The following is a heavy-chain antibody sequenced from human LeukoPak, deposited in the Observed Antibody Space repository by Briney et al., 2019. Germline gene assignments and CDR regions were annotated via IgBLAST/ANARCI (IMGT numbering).Heavy chain of an antibody. Sequence: SETLSLTCTVSGGSISSYYWSWIRQPPGKGLEWIGYIYYSGSTNYNPSLKSRVTISVDTSKNQFSLKLSSVTAADTAVYYCARGMSPYSNCGMDVWGQGTTVTVSS. CDR3: ARGMSPYSNCGMDV. CDR2: IYYSGST. CDR1: GGSISSYY. J-gene: IGHJ6*02. V-gene: IGHV4-59*01. D-gene: IGHD4-11*01.